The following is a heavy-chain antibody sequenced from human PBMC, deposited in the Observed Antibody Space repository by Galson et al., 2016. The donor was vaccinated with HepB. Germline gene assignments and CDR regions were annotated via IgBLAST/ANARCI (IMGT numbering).Heavy chain of an antibody. CDR3: ARTSYRECTGTRCVNFRYYYYYMDV. J-gene: IGHJ6*03. V-gene: IGHV3-74*01. D-gene: IGHD2-8*02. Sequence: SLRLSCAASGFNFNTFWMHWVRQVPGNGLVWVSRIDTDGRITNYADSVRGRFTISRDNTKNTLFLQMNSLTAEDTAVYFCARTSYRECTGTRCVNFRYYYYYMDVWGKGTTVTVSS. CDR2: IDTDGRIT. CDR1: GFNFNTFW.